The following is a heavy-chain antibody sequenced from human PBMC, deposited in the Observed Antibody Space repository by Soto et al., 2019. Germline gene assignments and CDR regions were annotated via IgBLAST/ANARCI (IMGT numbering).Heavy chain of an antibody. Sequence: GGSLRLSCAASGFTFSTYAMSWVRQAPGKGLEFVSDVAGDGGNTNYGASVKGRFTTSRDNSKNTLFLQMNSLRAEDTAVYYCAKDRVPFDGRLALDSWGQGTLGTVSP. D-gene: IGHD6-19*01. CDR1: GFTFSTYA. CDR3: AKDRVPFDGRLALDS. CDR2: VAGDGGNT. J-gene: IGHJ4*02. V-gene: IGHV3-23*01.